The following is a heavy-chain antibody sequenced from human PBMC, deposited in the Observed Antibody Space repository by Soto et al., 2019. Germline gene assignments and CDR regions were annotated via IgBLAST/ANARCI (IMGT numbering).Heavy chain of an antibody. CDR3: ARGGYCSGGSCYWYDYGDYPVDY. V-gene: IGHV4-31*03. CDR1: GGSISSGGYY. J-gene: IGHJ4*02. D-gene: IGHD2-15*01. Sequence: QVQLQESGPGLVKPSQTLSLTCTVSGGSISSGGYYWSLIRQHPGKGLEWIGYIYYSGSTYYNPSLKSRVTISVDTSKNQFSLKLSSVTAADTAVYYCARGGYCSGGSCYWYDYGDYPVDYWGQGTLVTVSS. CDR2: IYYSGST.